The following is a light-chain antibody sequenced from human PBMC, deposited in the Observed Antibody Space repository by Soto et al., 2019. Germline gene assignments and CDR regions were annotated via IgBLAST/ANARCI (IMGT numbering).Light chain of an antibody. Sequence: SYELTQPPSVSVAPGQTARITCGGNNIGSKSVHWYQQKPGQAPVLVVYDDSDQPSGIPERFSGSNSGNTATLTISRVEAGDEADYYCQVWDSSSDHVVFGVGTQLTVL. CDR1: NIGSKS. CDR2: DDS. J-gene: IGLJ2*01. CDR3: QVWDSSSDHVV. V-gene: IGLV3-21*02.